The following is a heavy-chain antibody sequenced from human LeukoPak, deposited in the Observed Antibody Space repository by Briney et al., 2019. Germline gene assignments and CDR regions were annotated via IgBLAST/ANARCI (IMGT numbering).Heavy chain of an antibody. CDR1: GYSFTSYW. D-gene: IGHD2-15*01. CDR2: IYPGDSDT. CDR3: ARSLGYCSGGSCYGGLCDY. J-gene: IGHJ4*02. Sequence: GESLKISRKGSGYSFTSYWIGWVRQMPGKGLEWMGIIYPGDSDTRYSPSFQGQVTISADKSISTAYLQWSSLKASDTAMYYCARSLGYCSGGSCYGGLCDYWGQGTLVTVSS. V-gene: IGHV5-51*01.